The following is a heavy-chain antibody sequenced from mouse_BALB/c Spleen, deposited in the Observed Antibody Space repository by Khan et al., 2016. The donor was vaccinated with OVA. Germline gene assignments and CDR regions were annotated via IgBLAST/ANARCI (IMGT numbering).Heavy chain of an antibody. CDR3: ARSMGNMCPLDC. CDR2: IAPGSGTT. D-gene: IGHD1-1*02. V-gene: IGHV1S41*01. CDR1: GYTFTSYW. J-gene: IGHJ2*01. Sequence: DLIKPGASVKLSCKASGYTFTSYWINWIKQRPGQGLEWIGRIAPGSGTTYYNEMFKGKATLTVDTSSSTAYIQLSSLSSEDSAVYCCARSMGNMCPLDCWGQGTTLTVSS.